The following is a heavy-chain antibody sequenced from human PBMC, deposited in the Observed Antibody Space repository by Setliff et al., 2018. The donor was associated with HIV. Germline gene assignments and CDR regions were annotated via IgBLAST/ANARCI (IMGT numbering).Heavy chain of an antibody. CDR2: INESGSA. CDR3: ARGIPALGTSYYFDY. Sequence: SETLSLTCAVYGESFSGYYWSWIRQPPGKGLDWIGEINESGSANYNPSLKSRVTISVDISKKQFSLKLRSVTAADTAVYYCARGIPALGTSYYFDYWGQGTRVTVSS. D-gene: IGHD6-13*01. J-gene: IGHJ4*02. CDR1: GESFSGYY. V-gene: IGHV4-34*01.